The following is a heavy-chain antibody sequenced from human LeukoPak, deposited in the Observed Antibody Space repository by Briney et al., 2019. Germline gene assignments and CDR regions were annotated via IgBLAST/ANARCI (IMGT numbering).Heavy chain of an antibody. CDR2: ISWNSGSI. D-gene: IGHD3-3*01. CDR1: GFTFDDYA. J-gene: IGHJ4*02. Sequence: GRSLRLSCAASGFTFDDYAMHWVRQAPGKGLEWVSGISWNSGSIGYADSVKGRFTISRDNAKNSLYLQMNSQRAEDTALYYCAKELCGVGRVFDYWGQGALVTDSS. V-gene: IGHV3-9*01. CDR3: AKELCGVGRVFDY.